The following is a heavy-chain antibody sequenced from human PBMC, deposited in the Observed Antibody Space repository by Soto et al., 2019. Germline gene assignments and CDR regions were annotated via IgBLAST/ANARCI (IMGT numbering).Heavy chain of an antibody. CDR1: GFTFGDYA. CDR3: TRGFRFGGVIVNYYYYMDV. D-gene: IGHD3-16*02. Sequence: HPGGSLRLSCTASGFTFGDYAMSWFRQAPGKGLEWVGFIRSKAYGGTTEYAASVKGRFTISRDDSKSIAYLQMNSLKTEDTAVYYCTRGFRFGGVIVNYYYYMDVWGKGTTVTVSS. J-gene: IGHJ6*03. V-gene: IGHV3-49*03. CDR2: IRSKAYGGTT.